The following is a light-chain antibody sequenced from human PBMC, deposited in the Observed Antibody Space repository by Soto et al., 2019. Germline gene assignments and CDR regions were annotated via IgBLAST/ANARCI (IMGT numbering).Light chain of an antibody. Sequence: EVVLTQSPATMSLLPGERATLSCRASQSVSIYLAWYQQKPGQAPRLLIYDASNRATGIPARFSGSGCGTDFTLTLSSLEPQDFAVYYCQQRSNWPPEITFGQGTRLEIK. CDR1: QSVSIY. J-gene: IGKJ5*01. V-gene: IGKV3-11*01. CDR2: DAS. CDR3: QQRSNWPPEIT.